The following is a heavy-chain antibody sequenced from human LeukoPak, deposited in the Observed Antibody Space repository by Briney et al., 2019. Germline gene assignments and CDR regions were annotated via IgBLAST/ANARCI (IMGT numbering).Heavy chain of an antibody. J-gene: IGHJ4*02. Sequence: SETLSLTCTVSGDSIIGYYWNWIRQPPGKGLEWIGYIHYSGSSNYNPSLQSRVTISVDTSRGHFSLKLSSATAADTAVYYCARGERLGPDFWGQGTLVTVSS. D-gene: IGHD1-1*01. CDR3: ARGERLGPDF. V-gene: IGHV4-59*01. CDR2: IHYSGSS. CDR1: GDSIIGYY.